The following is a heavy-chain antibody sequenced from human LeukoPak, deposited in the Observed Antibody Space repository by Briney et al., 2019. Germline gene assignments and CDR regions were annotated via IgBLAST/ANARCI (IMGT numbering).Heavy chain of an antibody. Sequence: SETLSDTRTVSGGSISSSMYYWGWIRQPPGKGLEWLRSIYYSGTTYYNPSLKRRVTISVDTSKNQFSLKLSSVTAAATAVYYCARGASRLTALFDYWGQGTLVAVSS. J-gene: IGHJ4*02. CDR1: GGSISSSMYY. CDR2: IYYSGTT. CDR3: ARGASRLTALFDY. V-gene: IGHV4-39*07. D-gene: IGHD2-2*01.